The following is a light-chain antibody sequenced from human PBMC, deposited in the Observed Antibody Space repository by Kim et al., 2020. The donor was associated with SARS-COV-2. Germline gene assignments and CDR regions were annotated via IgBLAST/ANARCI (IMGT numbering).Light chain of an antibody. CDR2: GAS. V-gene: IGKV3-20*01. CDR3: HQYGGSPT. J-gene: IGKJ4*01. CDR1: QSVSGTY. Sequence: EIVLAQSPATLSLSPGERATLSCRASQSVSGTYLSWYQQKPGQAPRLLIYGASSRATGIPDRFSGSWSGTDFTLTISRLGPEDFAVYYCHQYGGSPTFGGGTKVDIK.